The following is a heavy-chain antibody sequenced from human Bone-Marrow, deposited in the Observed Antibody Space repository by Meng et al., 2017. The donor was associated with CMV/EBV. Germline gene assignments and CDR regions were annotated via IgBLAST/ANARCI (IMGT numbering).Heavy chain of an antibody. D-gene: IGHD3-3*01. Sequence: SETLSLTCTVSGYSISSGYYWGWIRQPPGKGLEWIGSIYHSGSTNYNPSLKSRVTISVDTSKNQFSLKLSSVTAADTAVYYCARMKFLEWLYDYWGQGTLVTVSS. CDR1: GYSISSGYY. J-gene: IGHJ4*02. V-gene: IGHV4-38-2*02. CDR2: IYHSGST. CDR3: ARMKFLEWLYDY.